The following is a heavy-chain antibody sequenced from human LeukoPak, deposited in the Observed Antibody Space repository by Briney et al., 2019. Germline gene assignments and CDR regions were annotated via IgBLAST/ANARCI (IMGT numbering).Heavy chain of an antibody. CDR3: ARGPHGLELQSLFDY. V-gene: IGHV3-53*01. J-gene: IGHJ4*02. D-gene: IGHD1-7*01. CDR1: GFTVSSNY. CDR2: IYSGGST. Sequence: RGSLRLSCAASGFTVSSNYMSWVRQAPGTGLEWVSVIYSGGSTYYADSVQGRFTISRDNSKNTLYLQMNSLRAEDTAVYYCARGPHGLELQSLFDYWGQGTLVTVSS.